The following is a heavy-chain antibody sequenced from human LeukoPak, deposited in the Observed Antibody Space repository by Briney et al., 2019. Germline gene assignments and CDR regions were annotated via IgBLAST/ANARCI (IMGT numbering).Heavy chain of an antibody. CDR2: IYYSGST. V-gene: IGHV4-59*01. CDR1: GGSISSYY. CDR3: ARATSKSGYYHY. J-gene: IGHJ4*02. Sequence: SETLSLTCTVPGGSISSYYWGWIRQPPWKGLEWIGYIYYSGSTNYNPSLKSRVTISVDTSKNQFSLKLSSVTAADTAVYYCARATSKSGYYHYWGQGTLVTVSS. D-gene: IGHD3-22*01.